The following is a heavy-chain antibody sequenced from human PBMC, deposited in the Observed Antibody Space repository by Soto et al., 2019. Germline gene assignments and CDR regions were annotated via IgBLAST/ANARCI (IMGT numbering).Heavy chain of an antibody. D-gene: IGHD3-3*01. CDR1: GGSISSGDYY. Sequence: SETLSLTCTVSGGSISSGDYYWSWIRQPPGKGLEWIGYIYYSGSTYYNPSLKSRVTISVDTSNNQFSLKLSSVTAADTVVYYCARGRFLEWLLSGWFDPWGQGTLVTVSS. CDR2: IYYSGST. V-gene: IGHV4-30-4*01. J-gene: IGHJ5*02. CDR3: ARGRFLEWLLSGWFDP.